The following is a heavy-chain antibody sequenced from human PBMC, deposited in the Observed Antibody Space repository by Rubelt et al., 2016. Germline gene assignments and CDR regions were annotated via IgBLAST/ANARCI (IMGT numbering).Heavy chain of an antibody. Sequence: QVQLVQSGAEVKKPGASVKVSCKASGYTFTSYAMHWVRQAPGQRLEWMGWINAGNGNTKYSQKFQGRVTITRDTSASTADMELSSLRSEDTAVYYCARDILGSGSYFDYWGQGTLVTVSS. CDR1: GYTFTSYA. V-gene: IGHV1-3*01. J-gene: IGHJ4*02. D-gene: IGHD3-10*01. CDR3: ARDILGSGSYFDY. CDR2: INAGNGNT.